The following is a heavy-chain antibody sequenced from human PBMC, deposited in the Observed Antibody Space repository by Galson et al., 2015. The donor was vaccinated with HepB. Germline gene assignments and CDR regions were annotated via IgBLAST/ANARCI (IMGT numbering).Heavy chain of an antibody. CDR3: AKDGDYYGMDV. CDR1: GFTFSSYG. J-gene: IGHJ6*02. V-gene: IGHV3-33*06. CDR2: IWYDGSNK. Sequence: SLRLSCAASGFTFSSYGMHWVRQAPGKGLEWVAVIWYDGSNKYYADSVKGRFTISRDNSKNTLYLQMNSLRAEDTAVYYCAKDGDYYGMDVWGQGTTVTVSS. D-gene: IGHD3-16*01.